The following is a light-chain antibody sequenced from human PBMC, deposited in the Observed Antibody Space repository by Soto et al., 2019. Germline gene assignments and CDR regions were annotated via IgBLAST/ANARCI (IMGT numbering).Light chain of an antibody. CDR1: SANIGAAYN. CDR3: CSYAGSYTFV. V-gene: IGLV1-40*01. J-gene: IGLJ1*01. Sequence: QSVLTQPPSVSGAPGQRVTISCTGSSANIGAAYNVDWYQQLPGTAPKLLIYGNNNRPSGVPARFSGSKSANTASLTISGLQAEDEADYYCCSYAGSYTFVFGTGTKVTV. CDR2: GNN.